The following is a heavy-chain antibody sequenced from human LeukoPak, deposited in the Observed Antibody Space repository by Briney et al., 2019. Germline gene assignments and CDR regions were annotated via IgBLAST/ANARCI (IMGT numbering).Heavy chain of an antibody. V-gene: IGHV4-39*01. J-gene: IGHJ4*02. CDR1: GGSISASHC. Sequence: PSETLSLTCTVSGGSISASHCWGWIRQPPGKGREWIGSISYSRTTYYNPSLKSRVTISVDTSKNLFSLKLSSVTATDTAVYYCASKPVASSLAAVDSWGQGILVTVSS. D-gene: IGHD6-6*01. CDR3: ASKPVASSLAAVDS. CDR2: ISYSRTT.